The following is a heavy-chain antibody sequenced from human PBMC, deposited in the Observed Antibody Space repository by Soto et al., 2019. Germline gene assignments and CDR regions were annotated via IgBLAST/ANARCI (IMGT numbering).Heavy chain of an antibody. Sequence: PSETLSLTCTVSGGSISSSTYYWGWMRQPPGKGLEWIASFFIGGNTYYSPSLKSRVTIPVDTSKNQLSLKLSSVTAADTAVYYCARVCGGACHHGMHVWGQGTTVTVSS. CDR1: GGSISSSTYY. J-gene: IGHJ6*02. D-gene: IGHD2-21*02. V-gene: IGHV4-39*07. CDR2: FFIGGNT. CDR3: ARVCGGACHHGMHV.